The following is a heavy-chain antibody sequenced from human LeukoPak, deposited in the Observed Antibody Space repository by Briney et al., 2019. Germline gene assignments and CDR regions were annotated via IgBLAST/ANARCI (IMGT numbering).Heavy chain of an antibody. J-gene: IGHJ5*02. V-gene: IGHV1-18*01. CDR1: GYTFTSYG. Sequence: ASVKVSCKASGYTFTSYGISWVRQAPGQGLEWMGWISAYNGNTNYAQKLQGRVTMTTDTSTSTAYMELRSLRSDDTAVCYCAREGYYGSGSDNWFDPWGQGTLVTVSS. CDR2: ISAYNGNT. D-gene: IGHD3-10*01. CDR3: AREGYYGSGSDNWFDP.